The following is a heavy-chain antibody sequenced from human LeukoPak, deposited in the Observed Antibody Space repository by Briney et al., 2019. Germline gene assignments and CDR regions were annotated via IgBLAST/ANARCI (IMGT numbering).Heavy chain of an antibody. CDR3: ARLSQVVRGVIDY. V-gene: IGHV4-30-2*02. CDR2: IYHSGST. J-gene: IGHJ4*02. D-gene: IGHD3-10*01. Sequence: PSETLSLTCTVSGGSISSGGYYWSWIRQPPGKGLEWIGYIYHSGSTYYNPSLKSRVTISVDRSKNQFSLRLGSLTAADTAVYYCARLSQVVRGVIDYWGQGTLVTVSS. CDR1: GGSISSGGYY.